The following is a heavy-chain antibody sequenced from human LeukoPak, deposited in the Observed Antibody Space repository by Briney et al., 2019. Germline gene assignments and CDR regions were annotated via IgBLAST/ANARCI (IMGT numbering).Heavy chain of an antibody. V-gene: IGHV3-23*01. CDR2: ITGRSLGT. J-gene: IGHJ4*02. Sequence: GGSLRLSCVASGVTFSSDAMNWVRQAAGKGLEWVSGITGRSLGTYYADSVKGRFTISRDNSKNTLYLQMNSLRAEDTAVYYCAKDREGYCGARGLDYWGQGTLLTVSS. CDR1: GVTFSSDA. CDR3: AKDREGYCGARGLDY. D-gene: IGHD2-15*01.